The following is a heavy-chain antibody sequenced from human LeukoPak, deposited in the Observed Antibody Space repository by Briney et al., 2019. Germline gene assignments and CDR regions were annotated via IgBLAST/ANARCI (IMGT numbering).Heavy chain of an antibody. V-gene: IGHV3-21*01. CDR3: ARGIMGSSWYYFDY. D-gene: IGHD6-13*01. CDR1: GFTFSSYN. Sequence: GGSLRLSCAASGFTFSSYNMNWVRQPPGKGLEWISSVTSSSSYTYYADSVKGRFTISRDNSKNSLYLQMNSLRAEDTAVYYCARGIMGSSWYYFDYWGQGTLVTVSS. CDR2: VTSSSSYT. J-gene: IGHJ4*02.